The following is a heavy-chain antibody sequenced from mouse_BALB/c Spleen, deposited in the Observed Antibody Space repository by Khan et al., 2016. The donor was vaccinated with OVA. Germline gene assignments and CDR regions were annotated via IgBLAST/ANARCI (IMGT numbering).Heavy chain of an antibody. Sequence: VKLLESGPGLVAPSQSLSITCTVSGFSLTSYGVHWVRQPPGKGLEWLGVIWTGGSTNYYSALMSRLSISKDNSKSQVFLKMNSLQTDDTAMYYCARYYGNYGGYFDVWGAGTTVTVSS. D-gene: IGHD2-1*01. CDR2: IWTGGST. CDR3: ARYYGNYGGYFDV. J-gene: IGHJ1*01. CDR1: GFSLTSYG. V-gene: IGHV2-9*02.